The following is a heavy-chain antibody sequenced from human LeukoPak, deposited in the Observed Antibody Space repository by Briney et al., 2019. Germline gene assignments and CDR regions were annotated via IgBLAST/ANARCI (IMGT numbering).Heavy chain of an antibody. V-gene: IGHV3-53*01. D-gene: IGHD3-3*01. CDR3: ARVPLIRFLEWRYYFDY. J-gene: IGHJ4*02. CDR2: IYAGGST. Sequence: GGSLRLSCATSGFSVSNNYISWVRQAPGKGLEWVSVIYAGGSTYYADSVKGRFTISRDNAKNSLYLQMNSLRAEDTALYYCARVPLIRFLEWRYYFDYWGQGTLVTVSS. CDR1: GFSVSNNY.